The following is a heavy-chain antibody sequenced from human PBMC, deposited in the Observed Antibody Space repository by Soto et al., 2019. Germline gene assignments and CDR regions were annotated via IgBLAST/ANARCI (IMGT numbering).Heavy chain of an antibody. Sequence: GVSLRLSFAASGFTFSSYWMHWVRQAPGKGLLWVSRLNSDGSDTSYADSVKGRFTISRDNAKNTLYLQMNSLRAEDTAVYYCARDGHDSVDLDYWGQGTLVTVSS. CDR2: LNSDGSDT. V-gene: IGHV3-74*01. J-gene: IGHJ4*02. CDR3: ARDGHDSVDLDY. D-gene: IGHD3-3*01. CDR1: GFTFSSYW.